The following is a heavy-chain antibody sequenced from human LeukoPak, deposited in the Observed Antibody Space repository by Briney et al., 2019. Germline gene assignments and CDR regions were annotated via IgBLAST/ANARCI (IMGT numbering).Heavy chain of an antibody. V-gene: IGHV1-18*01. CDR3: ARVSRGTRAEYFQH. CDR2: VSAYNGNT. Sequence: ASVKVSCKASGYTFTSYGISWVRQAPGQGLEWMGWVSAYNGNTNYAQKLQGRVTMATDTSTSTAYMELRSLRSDDTAVYYCARVSRGTRAEYFQHWGQGTLVTVSS. CDR1: GYTFTSYG. D-gene: IGHD3-16*01. J-gene: IGHJ1*01.